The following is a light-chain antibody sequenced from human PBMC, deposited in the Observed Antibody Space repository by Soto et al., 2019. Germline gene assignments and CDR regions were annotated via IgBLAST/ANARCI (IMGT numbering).Light chain of an antibody. CDR2: EVA. Sequence: QSALTQTASVSGSPGQSITMSCTGTSSDVGGYNFVSWYQQHPGKAPKLIVHEVANRLSGVSGRFSGSKSGNTAFLTISGLQAEDEAVYYCCSHSSRITWMFGGGTKLTVL. CDR3: CSHSSRITWM. V-gene: IGLV2-14*03. J-gene: IGLJ3*02. CDR1: SSDVGGYNF.